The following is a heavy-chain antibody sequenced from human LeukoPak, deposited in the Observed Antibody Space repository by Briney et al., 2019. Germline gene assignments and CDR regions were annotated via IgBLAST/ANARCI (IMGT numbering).Heavy chain of an antibody. J-gene: IGHJ4*02. CDR2: ISSNGGSR. D-gene: IGHD1-1*01. CDR3: ARLNSNLFDY. Sequence: GGSLRLSCSASGFTFSSYAMHWVRQAPGKGLEYVSAISSNGGSRYYADSVKGRFTISRDNAKNSLYLQMNSLRAEDTAVYYCARLNSNLFDYWGQGTLVTVSS. V-gene: IGHV3-64*04. CDR1: GFTFSSYA.